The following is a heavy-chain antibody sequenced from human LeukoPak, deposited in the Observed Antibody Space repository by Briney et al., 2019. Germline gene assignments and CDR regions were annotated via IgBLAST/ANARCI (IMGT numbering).Heavy chain of an antibody. Sequence: SETLSLTGTVSGGSSSSSTYYWGWIRQPPGKGLEWIGTIYYSGSTYYNPSLKSRVTISVDTSKNQFSLKLSSVTAADTAVYYCAREVGNYYDSSGYYNNWFDPWGQGTLVTVSS. V-gene: IGHV4-39*07. J-gene: IGHJ5*02. CDR1: GGSSSSSTYY. CDR3: AREVGNYYDSSGYYNNWFDP. CDR2: IYYSGST. D-gene: IGHD3-22*01.